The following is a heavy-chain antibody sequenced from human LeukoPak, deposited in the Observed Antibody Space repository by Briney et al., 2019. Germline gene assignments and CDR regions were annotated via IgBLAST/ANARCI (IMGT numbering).Heavy chain of an antibody. Sequence: SVKVSCKASGGPFSSYAISWVRQAPGQGLEWMGGIIPIFGTANYAQKFQGRVTITADESTSTAYMELSSLRSEDTAVYYCARDLGAHIVVEGDYWGQGTLVTVSS. CDR1: GGPFSSYA. CDR2: IIPIFGTA. CDR3: ARDLGAHIVVEGDY. D-gene: IGHD2-21*01. V-gene: IGHV1-69*01. J-gene: IGHJ4*02.